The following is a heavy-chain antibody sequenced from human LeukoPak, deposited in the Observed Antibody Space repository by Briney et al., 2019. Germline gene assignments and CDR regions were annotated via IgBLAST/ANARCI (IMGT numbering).Heavy chain of an antibody. D-gene: IGHD1-26*01. V-gene: IGHV4-4*02. CDR3: ARESGAFCPFGF. CDR2: VHLSGAS. J-gene: IGHJ4*02. Sequence: SGTLSLTCAVSGGSILTTNWWSWVRQPPGEGLEWIGEVHLSGASNYNPSLKSRVSMSIDNSKNQLSLKLTSVTAADTAIYYCARESGAFCPFGFWGQGTLVTVSS. CDR1: GGSILTTNW.